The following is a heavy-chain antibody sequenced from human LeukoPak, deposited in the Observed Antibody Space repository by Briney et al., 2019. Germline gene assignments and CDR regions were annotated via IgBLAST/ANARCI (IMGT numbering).Heavy chain of an antibody. CDR2: ISIDGSEK. V-gene: IGHV3-30*18. J-gene: IGHJ4*02. CDR3: ANPQSRGYDYLDY. CDR1: GFTFSSYG. D-gene: IGHD5-12*01. Sequence: AGTSLRLSCAASGFTFSSYGMHWVRQAPEKGLEWVAVISIDGSEKYYADSVKGRFTISRDNSKNTLYLQMNSLRGDDTAVYYCANPQSRGYDYLDYWGQGTLVTVSS.